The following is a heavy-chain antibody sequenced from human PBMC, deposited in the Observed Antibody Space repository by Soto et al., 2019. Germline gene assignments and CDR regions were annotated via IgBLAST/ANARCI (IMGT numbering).Heavy chain of an antibody. Sequence: QVQLVQSGAEVKKPGASVKVSCKASGGTFSSYAISWVRQAPGQGLEWMGGIIPNFGTANYAQKFQGRVTITAEESTSTVYMELSSLRSEDRVVYYCARVGDIVVVPAANPYSYYSMDVWGQGTTVTVSS. D-gene: IGHD2-2*01. CDR2: IIPNFGTA. CDR1: GGTFSSYA. V-gene: IGHV1-69*01. J-gene: IGHJ6*02. CDR3: ARVGDIVVVPAANPYSYYSMDV.